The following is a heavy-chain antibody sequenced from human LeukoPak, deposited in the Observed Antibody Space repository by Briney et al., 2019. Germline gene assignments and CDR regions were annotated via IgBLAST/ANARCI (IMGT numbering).Heavy chain of an antibody. D-gene: IGHD6-19*01. CDR3: ARERGWLDAFDI. Sequence: KPSEPLSLTCTFSGGSISSYYWSWIRQPPGRGLEWLGFISGSTYYNPSLESRVTISVDTSKNQFSLKLSSGTAADTAVYYCARERGWLDAFDIWGQGTMVTVSS. CDR1: GGSISSYY. J-gene: IGHJ3*02. V-gene: IGHV4-59*12. CDR2: ISGST.